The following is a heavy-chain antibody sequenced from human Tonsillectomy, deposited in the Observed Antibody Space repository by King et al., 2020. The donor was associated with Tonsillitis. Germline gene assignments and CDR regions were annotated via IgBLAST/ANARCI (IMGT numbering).Heavy chain of an antibody. D-gene: IGHD2-15*01. V-gene: IGHV3-23*04. CDR1: GFTFSSYA. J-gene: IGHJ4*02. Sequence: VQLVESGGGLVQPGGSLRLSCAASGFTFSSYAMSCVRQAPGKGLEWGSAISGSGGSTYCADSVKVRFTISRDNSKNTLYLQMNSLRAEDTAVYYCAKDRRGSGGSCYSCYFDYWGQGTLVTVSS. CDR3: AKDRRGSGGSCYSCYFDY. CDR2: ISGSGGST.